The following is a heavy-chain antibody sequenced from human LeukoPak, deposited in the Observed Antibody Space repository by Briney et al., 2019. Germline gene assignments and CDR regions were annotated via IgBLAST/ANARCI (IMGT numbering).Heavy chain of an antibody. V-gene: IGHV4-38-2*02. CDR3: ARWEESDAFDI. Sequence: PSETLSLTCTVSGYSISSGYYWGWIRQPPGKGLEWIGSIYHSGSTYYNPSLESRVTISVDTSKNQFSLKLSSVTAADTAMYYCARWEESDAFDIWGQGTVVTVSS. D-gene: IGHD1-26*01. J-gene: IGHJ3*02. CDR2: IYHSGST. CDR1: GYSISSGYY.